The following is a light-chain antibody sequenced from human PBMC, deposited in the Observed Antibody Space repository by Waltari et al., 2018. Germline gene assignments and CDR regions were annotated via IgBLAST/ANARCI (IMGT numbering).Light chain of an antibody. V-gene: IGLV2-23*01. Sequence: QSALAQPASVSGSPGQSIPIPCTGTRRDVGTDNLVSWYQQHPGEAPKPMIYEDNKRPSGVSHRFSGSHSGKTASLIISGLQAEDEADYHCCSYAGSGTYVFGTGTKVSVL. J-gene: IGLJ1*01. CDR2: EDN. CDR1: RRDVGTDNL. CDR3: CSYAGSGTYV.